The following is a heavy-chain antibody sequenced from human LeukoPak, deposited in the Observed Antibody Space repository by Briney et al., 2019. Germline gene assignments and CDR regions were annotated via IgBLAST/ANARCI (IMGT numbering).Heavy chain of an antibody. J-gene: IGHJ5*02. CDR3: ARAARVDLNWFDP. CDR2: IWYDGSNK. CDR1: GFPFSSMG. Sequence: GGSWEPSGQASGFPFSSMGRTGSGRPPAKGRRGGAVIWYDGSNKYYADSVKGRFTISRDNSKNTLYLQMNSLRAEDTAVYYCARAARVDLNWFDPWGQGTLVTVSS. V-gene: IGHV3-33*01.